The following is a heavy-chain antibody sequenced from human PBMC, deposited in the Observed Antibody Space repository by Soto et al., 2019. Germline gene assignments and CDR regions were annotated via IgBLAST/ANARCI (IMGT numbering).Heavy chain of an antibody. D-gene: IGHD3-10*01. CDR2: VYESFNT. V-gene: IGHV4-39*01. J-gene: IGHJ4*02. Sequence: QVHLQESGPGLVSPSETLSLTGAVSGASISRTGFHWGWVRLPPGQGREWIGSVYESFNTYYNSSLKSRVTIAVDTSKKQFTLELKTVTAADTAVYYCSRRGSGHTFNYWGQGTLVTVSS. CDR1: GASISRTGFH. CDR3: SRRGSGHTFNY.